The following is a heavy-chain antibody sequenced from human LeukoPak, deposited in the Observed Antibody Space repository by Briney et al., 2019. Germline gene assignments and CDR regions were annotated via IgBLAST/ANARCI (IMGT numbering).Heavy chain of an antibody. V-gene: IGHV3-48*03. Sequence: GGSLRLSCAASGFTFSSYEMNWVRRAPGKGLEWVSYISSSGNTIYYADSVKGRFTISRDNAKNSLYLQMNSLRAEDTAVYYCARPAYYDFWRGYSTYFGYWGQGTLVTVSS. CDR3: ARPAYYDFWRGYSTYFGY. CDR2: ISSSGNTI. D-gene: IGHD3-3*01. CDR1: GFTFSSYE. J-gene: IGHJ4*02.